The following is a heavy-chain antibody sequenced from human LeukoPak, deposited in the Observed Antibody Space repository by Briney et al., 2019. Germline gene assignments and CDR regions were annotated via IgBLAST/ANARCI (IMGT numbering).Heavy chain of an antibody. V-gene: IGHV4-39*07. CDR2: IYYSGST. CDR1: GGSISSSSYY. J-gene: IGHJ6*03. Sequence: SETLSLTCTVSGGSISSSSYYWGWIRQPPGKGLEWIGSIYYSGSTYYNPSLKSRVTISVDTSKNQFSLKLSSVTAADTAVYYCARDGVYNYMDVWGKGTTVTVPS. CDR3: ARDGVYNYMDV. D-gene: IGHD3-16*01.